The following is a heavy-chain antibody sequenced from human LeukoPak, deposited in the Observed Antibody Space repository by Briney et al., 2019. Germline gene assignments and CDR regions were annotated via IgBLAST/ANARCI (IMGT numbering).Heavy chain of an antibody. V-gene: IGHV1-2*02. CDR2: INPNSGGT. CDR3: ARVVGVTGTPVYYMDV. CDR1: GYMFTGYY. Sequence: GASVKVSCKASGYMFTGYYMHWVRQAPGQGLEWMGWINPNSGGTNYAQKFQGRVTMTRDTSISTAYMDLNRLRSDDTAVYYCARVVGVTGTPVYYMDVWGKGTTVTVSS. D-gene: IGHD6-19*01. J-gene: IGHJ6*03.